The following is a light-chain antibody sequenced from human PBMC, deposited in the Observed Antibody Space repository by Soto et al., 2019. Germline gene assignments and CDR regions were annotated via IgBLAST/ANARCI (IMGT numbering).Light chain of an antibody. CDR2: DVS. J-gene: IGLJ1*01. Sequence: QSALTQPRSVSGSPGQSVTISCTGTSSDVGGYTYVSWYQQHPGKAPKLMLYDVSKRPSGVPDRFSGSKSGNTASLTISGLQAEDEADYYCCSYAATDTYVFGTGTKLTVL. V-gene: IGLV2-11*01. CDR3: CSYAATDTYV. CDR1: SSDVGGYTY.